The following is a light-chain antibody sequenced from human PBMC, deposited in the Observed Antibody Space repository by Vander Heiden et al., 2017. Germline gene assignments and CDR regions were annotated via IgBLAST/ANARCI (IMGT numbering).Light chain of an antibody. V-gene: IGKV1-17*01. CDR3: LQHNLYPRT. Sequence: IELTPSPSALSATVGNRVTITCRASQDIRNDLGWYQQKTGKAPKRLIYSASNLQSGVPSRFSGSGSGTEFTLTISSLQPEDCATYYCLQHNLYPRTFGQGTKVEIK. CDR1: QDIRND. J-gene: IGKJ1*01. CDR2: SAS.